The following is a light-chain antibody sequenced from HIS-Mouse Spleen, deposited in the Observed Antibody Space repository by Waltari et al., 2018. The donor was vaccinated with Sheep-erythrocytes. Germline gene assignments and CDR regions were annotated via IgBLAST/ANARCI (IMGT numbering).Light chain of an antibody. CDR2: GKN. V-gene: IGLV3-19*01. Sequence: SSELTQDPAVSVALGQTVRITCQGDSLRSYYASWYQQKPGQAPVLVIYGKNNRPSGIPDRFSGSSSGKTASLTITGAQEEDGADYYCNSRDSSGNHRVVFGGGTKLTVL. J-gene: IGLJ2*01. CDR1: SLRSYY. CDR3: NSRDSSGNHRVV.